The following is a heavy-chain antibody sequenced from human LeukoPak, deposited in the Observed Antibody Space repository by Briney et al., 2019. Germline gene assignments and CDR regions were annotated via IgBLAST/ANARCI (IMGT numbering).Heavy chain of an antibody. CDR2: ISSSSTYI. D-gene: IGHD3-10*01. V-gene: IGHV3-21*01. Sequence: PGGSLRLSCVASGFPFRSFSMNRVRQAPGKGLEWVSSISSSSTYIYYADSVKGRFTISRDNAKNSLYLQMNSLRVEDTAVYYCARAEGSGSSFDYWGQGTLVTVSS. CDR3: ARAEGSGSSFDY. J-gene: IGHJ4*02. CDR1: GFPFRSFS.